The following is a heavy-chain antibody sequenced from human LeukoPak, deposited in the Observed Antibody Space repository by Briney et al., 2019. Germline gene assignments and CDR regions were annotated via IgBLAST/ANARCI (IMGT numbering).Heavy chain of an antibody. CDR2: IGGSGGST. CDR1: GFTFSSYA. V-gene: IGHV3-23*01. D-gene: IGHD3-22*01. J-gene: IGHJ4*02. CDR3: AKDSVFYYYDSSGYSVY. Sequence: GGSLRLSCAASGFTFSSYAMSWVRQAPGKGLEWVSAIGGSGGSTYYADSVKGRFTISRDNSKNTLYLQMNSLRAEDTAVYYCAKDSVFYYYDSSGYSVYWGQGTLVTVSS.